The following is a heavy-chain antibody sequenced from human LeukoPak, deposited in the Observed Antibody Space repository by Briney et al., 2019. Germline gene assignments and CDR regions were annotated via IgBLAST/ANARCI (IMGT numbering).Heavy chain of an antibody. CDR2: MNPNSGNT. Sequence: GASVKVSCKASGYTFTSYDINWVRQATGQGLEWMGWMNPNSGNTGYAQKFQGRVTMTRNTSISTAYMELSSLRSEDTAVYYCARGPHYYGSGSCYQFDYWGQGTLVTVSS. J-gene: IGHJ4*02. D-gene: IGHD3-10*01. V-gene: IGHV1-8*01. CDR3: ARGPHYYGSGSCYQFDY. CDR1: GYTFTSYD.